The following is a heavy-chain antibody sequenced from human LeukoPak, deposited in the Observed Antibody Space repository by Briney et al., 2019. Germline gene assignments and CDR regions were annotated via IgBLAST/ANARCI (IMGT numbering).Heavy chain of an antibody. CDR3: AKHSHDGSAPYYEVQLDY. CDR1: GFTFSSFA. J-gene: IGHJ4*02. Sequence: GGSLRLSCAASGFTFSSFAMSWVRQAPGKGLEWVSTISRSGVATYYANSVKGRFTISRDNSKNTVYVQMNSLRAEDTAIYYCAKHSHDGSAPYYEVQLDYWGQGTLVTVSS. V-gene: IGHV3-23*01. CDR2: ISRSGVAT. D-gene: IGHD3-22*01.